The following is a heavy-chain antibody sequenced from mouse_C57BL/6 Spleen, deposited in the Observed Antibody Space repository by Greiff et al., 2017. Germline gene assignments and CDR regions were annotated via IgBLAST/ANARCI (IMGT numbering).Heavy chain of an antibody. Sequence: QVQLQQPGAELVKPGASVKLSCKASGYTFTSYWMHWVKQRPGQGLEWIGRIHPSDGDTNYNQKFKGKATMTVDKSSSTAYMQLSSLTSEASAVYCSGVGFAGFAYWGQGTLVTVSA. CDR2: IHPSDGDT. CDR1: GYTFTSYW. J-gene: IGHJ3*01. CDR3: GVGFAGFAY. V-gene: IGHV1-74*01.